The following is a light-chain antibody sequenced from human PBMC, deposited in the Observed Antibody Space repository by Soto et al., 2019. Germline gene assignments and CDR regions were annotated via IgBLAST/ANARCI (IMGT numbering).Light chain of an antibody. CDR3: HQRQSWPRT. V-gene: IGKV3-11*02. Sequence: EISMTQSPDTLAVSTGESATLSCRASQRVYSNLAWYQQRPGQAPRVLIYDASNRATGIPARFSGSGSGRDFTLTISSLEPEDFAVYYCHQRQSWPRTFGQGTKVDIK. CDR2: DAS. CDR1: QRVYSN. J-gene: IGKJ1*01.